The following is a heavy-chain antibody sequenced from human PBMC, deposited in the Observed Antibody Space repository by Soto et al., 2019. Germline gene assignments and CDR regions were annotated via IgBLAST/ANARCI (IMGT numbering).Heavy chain of an antibody. CDR3: ARGVVVPAASLRYYYGMDV. CDR1: GYTFNSYC. J-gene: IGHJ6*02. Sequence: QVQLVQSGAEVKKPGASVKVSCKASGYTFNSYCISWVRQAPGQGLEWMGWISAYNGNTNYAQKLQGRVTMTTDTSTSTAYMELRSLRSDDTAVYYCARGVVVPAASLRYYYGMDVWGQGTTVTVSS. D-gene: IGHD2-2*01. CDR2: ISAYNGNT. V-gene: IGHV1-18*04.